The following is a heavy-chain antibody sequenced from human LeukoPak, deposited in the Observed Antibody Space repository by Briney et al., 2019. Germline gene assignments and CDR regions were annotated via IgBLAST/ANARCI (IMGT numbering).Heavy chain of an antibody. V-gene: IGHV4-34*01. D-gene: IGHD3-22*01. Sequence: SETLSLTCAVYGGSFSGYYWSWIRQPPGKGLEWIGEINHSGSTNYNPSLKSRVTISVDTSKNQFSLKLSSVTAADTAVYYCARDSTLYYYDSSGYYWFGYMDVWGKGTTVTISS. CDR2: INHSGST. J-gene: IGHJ6*03. CDR3: ARDSTLYYYDSSGYYWFGYMDV. CDR1: GGSFSGYY.